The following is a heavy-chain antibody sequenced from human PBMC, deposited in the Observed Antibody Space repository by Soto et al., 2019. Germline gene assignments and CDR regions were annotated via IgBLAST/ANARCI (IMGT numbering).Heavy chain of an antibody. CDR3: ARVGTVTAFDC. J-gene: IGHJ4*02. Sequence: QVQLQESGPGLVKPSQTLSLTCAVSGGSLSSGDYYWTWIRQHPGKGLEWIGYIYYTGSADYNPSLKSRVTMSVDTSKDQFSRKLNSVTAADTAVYYCARVGTVTAFDCWGQGTLVTVSS. CDR1: GGSLSSGDYY. CDR2: IYYTGSA. D-gene: IGHD2-21*02. V-gene: IGHV4-31*11.